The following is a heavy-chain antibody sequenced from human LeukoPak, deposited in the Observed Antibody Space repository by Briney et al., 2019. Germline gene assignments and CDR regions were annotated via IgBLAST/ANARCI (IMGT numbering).Heavy chain of an antibody. D-gene: IGHD3-3*01. CDR3: ARGQVLRFLEWLYYFDY. V-gene: IGHV3-30-3*01. J-gene: IGHJ4*02. CDR1: GFTLTSYA. Sequence: GGSLRLSCAASGFTLTSYAMHSVSHAAGKGLEWVAVISYDGSNKYYADSVKGRFTISRDNSKNTLYLQMNSLRAEDTAVYYCARGQVLRFLEWLYYFDYWGQGTLVTVSS. CDR2: ISYDGSNK.